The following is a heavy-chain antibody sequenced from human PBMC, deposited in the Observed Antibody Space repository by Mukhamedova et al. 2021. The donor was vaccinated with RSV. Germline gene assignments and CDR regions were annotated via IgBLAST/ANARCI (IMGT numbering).Heavy chain of an antibody. D-gene: IGHD3-3*01. CDR2: IIPIFGTA. V-gene: IGHV1-69*01. CDR3: ARGYFWSEDYYYYMDV. J-gene: IGHJ6*03. Sequence: EYMGGIIPIFGTANYAQKFQGRVTITADESTSTAYMELSSLRSEDTAVYYCARGYFWSEDYYYYMDVWCKGTTVTVSS.